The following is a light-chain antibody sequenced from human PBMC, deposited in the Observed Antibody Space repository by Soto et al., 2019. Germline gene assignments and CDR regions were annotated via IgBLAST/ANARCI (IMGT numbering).Light chain of an antibody. CDR3: QQYLSSPRT. Sequence: DIVMTQSPDSLAVSLGERATINCKSSQSILYSSDNKNYLAWYQQKPGQPPKLLLHWASTRESGVPDRFSGSESGTDFTLTISSLQAEDVAVYYCQQYLSSPRTFGQGTKVDIK. CDR2: WAS. V-gene: IGKV4-1*01. J-gene: IGKJ1*01. CDR1: QSILYSSDNKNY.